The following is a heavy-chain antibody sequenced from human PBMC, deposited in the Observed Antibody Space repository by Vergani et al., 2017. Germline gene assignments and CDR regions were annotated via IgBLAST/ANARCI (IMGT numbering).Heavy chain of an antibody. Sequence: EVQPVESGGGLVPPGRSLRLSCAASGFSFGDYAMTWVRQAPGKGLEWVAFIRNKAYGGTTEYAASVKGRFTISRDDSKRLAYLQLSGLKTEDTAVYFCSRGRGYSFGYSDYWGQGTLVTVSS. CDR3: SRGRGYSFGYSDY. J-gene: IGHJ4*02. V-gene: IGHV3-49*04. D-gene: IGHD5-18*01. CDR1: GFSFGDYA. CDR2: IRNKAYGGTT.